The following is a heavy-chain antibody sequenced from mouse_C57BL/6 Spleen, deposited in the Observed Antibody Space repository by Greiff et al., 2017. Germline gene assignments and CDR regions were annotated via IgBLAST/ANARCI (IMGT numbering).Heavy chain of an antibody. Sequence: QVQLQQPGAELVRPGSSVKLSCKASGYTFTSYWMHWVKQRPIQGLEWIGNIDPSDSETHYNQKFKDKATLTVDKSSSTAYMQLSSLTSEDSAVYYCARSDYSNSYAMDFWGQGTSVTVSS. CDR3: ARSDYSNSYAMDF. D-gene: IGHD2-5*01. J-gene: IGHJ4*01. V-gene: IGHV1-52*01. CDR2: IDPSDSET. CDR1: GYTFTSYW.